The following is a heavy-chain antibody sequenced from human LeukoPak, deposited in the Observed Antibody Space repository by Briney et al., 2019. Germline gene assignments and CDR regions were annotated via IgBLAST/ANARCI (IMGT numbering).Heavy chain of an antibody. CDR1: EFTFSSYA. D-gene: IGHD4-17*01. J-gene: IGHJ4*02. CDR2: ISGSGRSA. CDR3: AKDSRRNYGDYVWYYFDY. V-gene: IGHV3-23*01. Sequence: GGTLRLSCAASEFTFSSYAMSWVRQAPGKGLEWVSAISGSGRSAFYADSVKGRFTISRDNSKNTLYLQMNSLRAEDTAVYYCAKDSRRNYGDYVWYYFDYWGQGTLVTVSS.